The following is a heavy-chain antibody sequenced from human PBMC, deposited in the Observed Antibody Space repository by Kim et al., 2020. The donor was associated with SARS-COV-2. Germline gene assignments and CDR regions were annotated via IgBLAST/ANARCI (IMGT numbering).Heavy chain of an antibody. CDR2: IWYDGSNK. J-gene: IGHJ4*02. D-gene: IGHD3-10*01. CDR3: AKDHGSGSYYSNLIDY. Sequence: GGSLRLSCAASGFTFSSYGMHWVRQAPGKGLEWVAVIWYDGSNKYYADSVKGRFTISRDNSKNTLYLQMNSLRAEDTAVYYCAKDHGSGSYYSNLIDYWGQGTLVTVSS. CDR1: GFTFSSYG. V-gene: IGHV3-33*06.